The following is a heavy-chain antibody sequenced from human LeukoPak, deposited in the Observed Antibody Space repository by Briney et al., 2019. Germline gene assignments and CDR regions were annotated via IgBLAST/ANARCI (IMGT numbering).Heavy chain of an antibody. Sequence: GGSLRLSCAASGFTFSNYGMHWVRQAPGKGPEWVAVISYDGSDKYYADSVKGRFSISRDNSKNTLYLQMNSLRAEDTAVYYRARGMKDAFDIWGQGTMVTVSS. CDR2: ISYDGSDK. CDR3: ARGMKDAFDI. V-gene: IGHV3-30*03. D-gene: IGHD6-13*01. J-gene: IGHJ3*02. CDR1: GFTFSNYG.